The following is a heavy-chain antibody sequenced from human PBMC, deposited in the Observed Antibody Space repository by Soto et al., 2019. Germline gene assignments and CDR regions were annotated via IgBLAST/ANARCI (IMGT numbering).Heavy chain of an antibody. J-gene: IGHJ4*02. CDR2: INPNSGGT. CDR3: ARSLGRAGTGFDY. D-gene: IGHD6-19*01. Sequence: ASVKVSCKASGYTFTGYYMHWVRQAPGQGLEWMGWINPNSGGTNYAQKLQGRVTMTTDTSTSTAYMELSSLRSDDTAVYYCARSLGRAGTGFDYWGQGTLVTVSS. V-gene: IGHV1-2*02. CDR1: GYTFTGYY.